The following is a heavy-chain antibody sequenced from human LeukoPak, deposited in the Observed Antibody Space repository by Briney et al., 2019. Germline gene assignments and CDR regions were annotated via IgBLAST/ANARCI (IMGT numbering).Heavy chain of an antibody. CDR1: GYTFTSYG. D-gene: IGHD6-13*01. V-gene: IGHV1-18*04. CDR3: AGGLSGSSWDYFVY. Sequence: ASVKVSCKASGYTFTSYGIRWVRQAPGQGLEWMGWINAYNGNTNYAQKLQGRVTMTRDTSITTAYMELRRLRSDDTAVYYCAGGLSGSSWDYFVYWGQGTLVTVSS. CDR2: INAYNGNT. J-gene: IGHJ4*02.